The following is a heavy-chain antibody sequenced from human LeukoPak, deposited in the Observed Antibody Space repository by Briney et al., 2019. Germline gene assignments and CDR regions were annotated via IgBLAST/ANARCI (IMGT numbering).Heavy chain of an antibody. D-gene: IGHD2-2*02. J-gene: IGHJ4*02. CDR3: AKSAVRYCSSTSCYKDY. V-gene: IGHV3-30*02. Sequence: PGGSLRLSCAASGFSFSSYGMHWVRQAPGKGLEWVAFIRYDGNNKYYADSAKGRFTISRDNSKNTLNLQMDSLRAEDTAVYYCAKSAVRYCSSTSCYKDYWGQGTLVTVSS. CDR2: IRYDGNNK. CDR1: GFSFSSYG.